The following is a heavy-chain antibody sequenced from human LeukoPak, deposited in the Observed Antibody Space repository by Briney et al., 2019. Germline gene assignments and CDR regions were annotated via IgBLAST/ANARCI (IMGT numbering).Heavy chain of an antibody. J-gene: IGHJ4*02. CDR1: GFTFSSYW. D-gene: IGHD3-3*01. Sequence: PGGSLRLSCAASGFTFSSYWMSWVRQAPGKGLEWVANIKQDGSEKYYVDSVKGRFTISRDNAKNSLYLQMSSLRAEDTAVYYCAREVYYDFWSGPYWDYWGQGTLVTVSS. CDR3: AREVYYDFWSGPYWDY. V-gene: IGHV3-7*01. CDR2: IKQDGSEK.